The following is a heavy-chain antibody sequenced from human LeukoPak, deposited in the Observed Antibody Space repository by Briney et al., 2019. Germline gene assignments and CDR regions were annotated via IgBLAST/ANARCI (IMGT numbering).Heavy chain of an antibody. D-gene: IGHD3-9*01. J-gene: IGHJ4*02. CDR2: ISISSTTI. CDR1: GYTFSNYN. CDR3: AREDSTGYYGR. Sequence: PGGSLRLSCAASGYTFSNYNMDWVRQAPGKGLECLSFISISSTTIYSADSVKGRFTISRDNAKNSLYLQMNSLRVEDTAVYYCAREDSTGYYGRWGQGTLVTVSS. V-gene: IGHV3-48*01.